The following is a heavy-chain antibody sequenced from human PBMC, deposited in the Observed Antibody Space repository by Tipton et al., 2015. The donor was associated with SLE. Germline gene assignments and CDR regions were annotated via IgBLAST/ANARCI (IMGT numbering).Heavy chain of an antibody. CDR1: GGSFSGYY. CDR3: AREVVAYDAFDI. J-gene: IGHJ3*02. V-gene: IGHV4-34*01. D-gene: IGHD2-2*01. Sequence: GLVKPSETLSLTCAVYGGSFSGYYWSWIRQPPGKGLEWIGEINHSGSTNYNPSLKSRVTISVDASKNQFSLKLSSVTAADTAVYYCAREVVAYDAFDIWGQGTMVTVSS. CDR2: INHSGST.